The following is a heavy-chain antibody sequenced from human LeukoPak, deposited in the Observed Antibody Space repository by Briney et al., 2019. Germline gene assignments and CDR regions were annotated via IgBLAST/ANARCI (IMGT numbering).Heavy chain of an antibody. J-gene: IGHJ4*02. CDR1: GSTFTSYF. Sequence: ASVKVSCKASGSTFTSYFLRWVRQAPGQGLEWMGKINPRDGSTSYAQKFQGRVTMTRDTSTSTVYMEMSSLRSEDTAVYYCARDFGDYVFDYWGQGTLVTVSS. D-gene: IGHD4-17*01. V-gene: IGHV1-46*01. CDR3: ARDFGDYVFDY. CDR2: INPRDGST.